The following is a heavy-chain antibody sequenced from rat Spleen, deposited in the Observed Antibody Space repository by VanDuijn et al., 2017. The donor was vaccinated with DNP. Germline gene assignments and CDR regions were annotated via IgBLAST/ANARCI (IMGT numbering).Heavy chain of an antibody. Sequence: QVQLKESGPGLVQPSQTLSLTCTVSGFSLTNYGVSWVRQPPGKGLEWIGAIWSGGSTDYNSALKSRLSISRDTSKNQVFLKMNSLQTDDTGTYYCTRDRGYYDGSYYSYWYFDFWGPGTMVTVSS. J-gene: IGHJ1*01. CDR1: GFSLTNYG. CDR3: TRDRGYYDGSYYSYWYFDF. D-gene: IGHD1-12*02. V-gene: IGHV2-4*01. CDR2: IWSGGST.